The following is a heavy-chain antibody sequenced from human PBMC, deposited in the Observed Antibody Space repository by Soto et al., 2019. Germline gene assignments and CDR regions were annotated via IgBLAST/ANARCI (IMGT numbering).Heavy chain of an antibody. V-gene: IGHV1-2*02. D-gene: IGHD6-19*01. CDR1: GYTXSGYY. J-gene: IGHJ4*02. CDR2: INPNSGGT. CDR3: ARMYTSGWNYFDY. Sequence: GXSXKVSFMASGYTXSGYYLHLVRQAPGQGLEWMGWINPNSGGTNYAQKFQGRVTMTRDTSIRTAYMELSRLSSDDTDDYYCARMYTSGWNYFDYWGQGTQVTVSS.